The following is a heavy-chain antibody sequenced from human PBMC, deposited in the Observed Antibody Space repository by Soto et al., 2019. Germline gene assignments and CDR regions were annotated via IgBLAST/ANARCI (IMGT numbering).Heavy chain of an antibody. CDR1: GGTCSIHA. D-gene: IGHD6-13*01. CDR3: ARAAIHGSSWYFWFDP. V-gene: IGHV1-69*13. CDR2: IIPMFGTT. Sequence: SVKVSCKTSGGTCSIHAINGVGQSPLQWLEWMGGIIPMFGTTNYAQKFKGRVTISADESTSTAYMELSSLRSEDAAVYYCARAAIHGSSWYFWFDPWGQGTLVTVSS. J-gene: IGHJ5*02.